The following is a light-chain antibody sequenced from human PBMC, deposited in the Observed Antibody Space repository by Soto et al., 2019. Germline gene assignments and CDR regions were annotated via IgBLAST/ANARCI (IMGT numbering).Light chain of an antibody. V-gene: IGKV3-20*01. CDR1: QTFSNSF. CDR2: GAS. Sequence: EIVLTQSPGTLSLSPGERATLSCRASQTFSNSFLSWFQQIPGQAPRLLIYGASMRAAGIPDRFSVSGSGTDFTLTISRLEREDFAVYYCQQCGSSSTFGQGTRLEIK. J-gene: IGKJ5*01. CDR3: QQCGSSST.